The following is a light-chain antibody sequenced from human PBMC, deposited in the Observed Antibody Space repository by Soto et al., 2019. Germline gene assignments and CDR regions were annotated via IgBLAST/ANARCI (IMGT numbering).Light chain of an antibody. CDR3: QQYGTSEII. CDR1: QSVSSNY. V-gene: IGKV3-20*01. J-gene: IGKJ5*01. CDR2: DTS. Sequence: EIISTQSSCILSLSPGERATLSCRASQSVSSNYLAWYQQKPGQAPRLLIYDTSSRATGVPDRYSASGSGADFTLTISRLEPEDFAVFFCQQYGTSEIIVGQGTRLEI.